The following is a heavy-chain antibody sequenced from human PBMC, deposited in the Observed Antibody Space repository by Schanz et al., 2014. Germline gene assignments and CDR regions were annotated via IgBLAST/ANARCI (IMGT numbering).Heavy chain of an antibody. Sequence: EGQLAESGGGLVQPGRSLRLSCAASGFTFSTYAMSWVRQAPGKGLEWVSAISGSGGSTYYADSVKGRFTISRDNSKNTLYLQMNSLRAEDTAVYYCAKDPSHGDYDYYFDYWGQGTLVTVSS. CDR1: GFTFSTYA. CDR3: AKDPSHGDYDYYFDY. D-gene: IGHD3-22*01. J-gene: IGHJ4*02. V-gene: IGHV3-23*04. CDR2: ISGSGGST.